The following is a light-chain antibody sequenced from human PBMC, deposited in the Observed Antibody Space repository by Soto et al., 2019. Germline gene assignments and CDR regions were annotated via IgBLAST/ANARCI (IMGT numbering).Light chain of an antibody. CDR1: SSNIGAGYD. Sequence: QSVLTQPPSVSGAPGQGVTISCTGSSSNIGAGYDVHWYQQLPGTAPKLLIYGNSNRPSGVPDRFSGSKSGTAASLAITGLQVEDEADYYCQSYDSSLSGYYVFGPGTKLTVL. J-gene: IGLJ1*01. V-gene: IGLV1-40*01. CDR3: QSYDSSLSGYYV. CDR2: GNS.